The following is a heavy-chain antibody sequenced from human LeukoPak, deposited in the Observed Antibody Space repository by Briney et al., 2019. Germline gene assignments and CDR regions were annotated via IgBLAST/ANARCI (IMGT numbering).Heavy chain of an antibody. CDR2: IKSTSDGGTT. J-gene: IGHJ3*02. D-gene: IGHD2-15*01. CDR3: TTEKEYCSGDTCYLVAFDI. CDR1: GFTFSQAW. Sequence: GGSLRLSFAASGFTFSQAWMSWVRQAPGKGLEWVGRIKSTSDGGTTDYAAPVRGRLTISRDDSINTLYLQMNSLTIEDAAVYFCTTEKEYCSGDTCYLVAFDIWGQGTLVTVSS. V-gene: IGHV3-15*01.